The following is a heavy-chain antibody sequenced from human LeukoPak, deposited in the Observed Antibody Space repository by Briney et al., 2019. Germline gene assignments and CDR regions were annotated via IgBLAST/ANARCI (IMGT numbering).Heavy chain of an antibody. Sequence: PSETLSLTCTVSGGSISSYYWSWIRQPAGKGLEWIGRIYTSRSTNYNPSLKSRVTMSVDTSKNQFSLKLSSVTAADTAVYYCARETGYYGSGSGIDYWGQGTLVTVSS. CDR1: GGSISSYY. V-gene: IGHV4-4*07. D-gene: IGHD3-10*01. J-gene: IGHJ4*02. CDR3: ARETGYYGSGSGIDY. CDR2: IYTSRST.